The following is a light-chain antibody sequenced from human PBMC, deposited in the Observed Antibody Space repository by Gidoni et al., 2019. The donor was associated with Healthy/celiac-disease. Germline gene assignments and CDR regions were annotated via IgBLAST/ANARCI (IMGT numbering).Light chain of an antibody. J-gene: IGKJ2*01. CDR3: QQYYSTLPYT. V-gene: IGKV4-1*01. CDR1: QRVLYSSNNKNY. Sequence: DIVMTKSPDSLAVSLGERATINCKSSQRVLYSSNNKNYLAWYQQKPGQPPKLLIYWASTRESGVPDRFSGSVSGTDFTLTISSLQAEDVAVYYCQQYYSTLPYTFGQGTKLEIK. CDR2: WAS.